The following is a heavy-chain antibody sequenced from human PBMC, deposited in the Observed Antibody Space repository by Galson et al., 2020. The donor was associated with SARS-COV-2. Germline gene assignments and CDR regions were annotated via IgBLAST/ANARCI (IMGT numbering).Heavy chain of an antibody. V-gene: IGHV5-51*01. D-gene: IGHD4-17*01. CDR3: ARHRLYGGNPHDAFDI. CDR1: GYSFTSYW. J-gene: IGHJ3*02. Sequence: ESLKISCKGSGYSFTSYWIGWVRQMPGKGLEWMGIIYPGDSDTRYSPSFQGQVTISADKSISTAYLQWSSLKASDTAMYYCARHRLYGGNPHDAFDIWGQETMVTVSS. CDR2: IYPGDSDT.